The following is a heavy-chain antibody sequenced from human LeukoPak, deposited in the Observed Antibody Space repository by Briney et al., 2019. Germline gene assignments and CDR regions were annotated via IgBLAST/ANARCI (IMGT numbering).Heavy chain of an antibody. CDR3: AKEGMGSEATTADGAFDI. CDR2: LYDTGST. CDR1: GGSISVYH. V-gene: IGHV4-59*12. Sequence: SETLSLTCTVSGGSISVYHWSWIRQPPGKGLERIGYLYDTGSTNYNPSLKSRVTISVDTSKNQISLKLSSVTAADTAVYFCAKEGMGSEATTADGAFDIWGQGTTVTVSS. D-gene: IGHD1-26*01. J-gene: IGHJ3*02.